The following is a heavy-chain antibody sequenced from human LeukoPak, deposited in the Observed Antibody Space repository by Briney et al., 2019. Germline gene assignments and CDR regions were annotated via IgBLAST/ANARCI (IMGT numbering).Heavy chain of an antibody. V-gene: IGHV1-69*10. J-gene: IGHJ3*02. CDR3: ARLIRRSSITMVRGVINRFGAFDI. CDR2: FIPILGTA. Sequence: GASVKVSCKASGATFSDYALSWVRQAPGQGLEWMGVFIPILGTANSTQKFDDRLTITAHISTNTAYMELSSLRSEDTAVYFCARLIRRSSITMVRGVINRFGAFDIWGQGTMVTVSS. CDR1: GATFSDYA. D-gene: IGHD3-10*01.